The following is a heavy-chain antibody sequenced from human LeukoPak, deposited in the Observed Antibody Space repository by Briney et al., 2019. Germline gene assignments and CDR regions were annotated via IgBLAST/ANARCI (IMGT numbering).Heavy chain of an antibody. Sequence: GGSLRLSCAASGFTFSSYAMSWVRQAPGMGLEWVSSIGSSGDITYYADSVKGRFTISRDNSKNTLYLQMNSLRAEDTAVYYCARDIDNGDYVVYWGQGTLVAVSS. J-gene: IGHJ4*02. D-gene: IGHD4-17*01. CDR1: GFTFSSYA. V-gene: IGHV3-23*01. CDR2: IGSSGDIT. CDR3: ARDIDNGDYVVY.